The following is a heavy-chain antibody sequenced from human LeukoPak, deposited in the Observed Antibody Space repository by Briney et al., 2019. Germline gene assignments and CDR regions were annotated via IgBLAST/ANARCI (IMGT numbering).Heavy chain of an antibody. V-gene: IGHV3-23*01. CDR1: GFTFSSYA. D-gene: IGHD1-14*01. CDR2: ISGSGGST. CDR3: AILPPSDHEGDYYYYYYMDV. Sequence: GGSLRLSCAASGFTFSSYAMSWVRQAPGKGLEWVSAISGSGGSTYYADSVKGRFTISRDNSKNTLYLQMSSLRAEDTAVYYCAILPPSDHEGDYYYYYYMDVWGKGTTVTVSS. J-gene: IGHJ6*03.